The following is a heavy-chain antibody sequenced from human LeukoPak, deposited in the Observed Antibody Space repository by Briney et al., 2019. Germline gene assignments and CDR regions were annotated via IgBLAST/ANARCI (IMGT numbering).Heavy chain of an antibody. J-gene: IGHJ4*02. CDR2: ISDSGDST. V-gene: IGHV3-23*01. Sequence: GGSLRLSCAASGFTFSSYAMSWVRQAPGKGLEWVSTISDSGDSTYYADSVRGRFTISRDNSKNTLYLQMNSLRPEDTALYYCVKEGRYCSSSSCYDYWGQGTRFTVSS. CDR3: VKEGRYCSSSSCYDY. CDR1: GFTFSSYA. D-gene: IGHD2-2*01.